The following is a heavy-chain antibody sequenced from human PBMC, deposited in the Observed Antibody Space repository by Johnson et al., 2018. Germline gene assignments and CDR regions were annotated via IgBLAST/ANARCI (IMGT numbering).Heavy chain of an antibody. J-gene: IGHJ3*02. CDR1: GYTFTSYD. D-gene: IGHD3-22*01. Sequence: VQLVESGAEVKKPGASVKVSCKASGYTFTSYDINWVRQATGEGLEWMGWMNPKSGKTGSAQKFQGRVTMTRNTSISKASLELGSLRTEDTAGYYRARAGPGHQYDGSGDGAFDIWGPGTMVTVSS. CDR2: MNPKSGKT. CDR3: ARAGPGHQYDGSGDGAFDI. V-gene: IGHV1-8*01.